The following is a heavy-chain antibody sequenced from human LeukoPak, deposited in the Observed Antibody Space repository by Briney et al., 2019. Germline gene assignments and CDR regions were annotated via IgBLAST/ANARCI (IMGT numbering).Heavy chain of an antibody. CDR1: GESFSGYY. CDR3: ARGLASGYPPIPFDY. D-gene: IGHD3-3*01. J-gene: IGHJ4*02. CDR2: IIDTGST. V-gene: IGHV4-34*12. Sequence: KSSETLSLTCVVYGESFSGYYWTWIRQPPGKGLEWIGEIIDTGSTKYNSSLKSRVTISVDTSENEFSLNLTSVTAADTAIYYCARGLASGYPPIPFDYWGQGTLVTVSS.